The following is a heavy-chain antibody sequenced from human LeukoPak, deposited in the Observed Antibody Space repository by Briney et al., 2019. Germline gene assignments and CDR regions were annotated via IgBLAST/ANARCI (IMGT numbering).Heavy chain of an antibody. Sequence: GGSLRLSCAASGFTFSIYAMSWVRQAPGKGLEWVSVISGSGGDTYYADSVKGRFTISRDNSENTLYLQMTSLRAEDTAVYYCAKDLRRYGGGDCYSDYWGQGTLVTVSS. CDR1: GFTFSIYA. J-gene: IGHJ4*02. V-gene: IGHV3-23*01. CDR2: ISGSGGDT. D-gene: IGHD2-21*02. CDR3: AKDLRRYGGGDCYSDY.